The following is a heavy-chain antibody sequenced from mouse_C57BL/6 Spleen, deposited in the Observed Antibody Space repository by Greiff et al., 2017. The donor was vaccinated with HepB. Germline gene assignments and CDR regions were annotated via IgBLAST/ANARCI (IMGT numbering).Heavy chain of an antibody. CDR3: ARKGYYYGSSYAMDY. CDR2: INPNNGGT. CDR1: GYTFTDYY. Sequence: EVKLMESGPELVKPGASVKISCKASGYTFTDYYMNWVKQSHGKSLEWIGDINPNNGGTSYNQKFKGKATLTVDKSSSTAYMELRSLTSEDSAVYYCARKGYYYGSSYAMDYWGQGTSVTVSS. D-gene: IGHD1-1*01. J-gene: IGHJ4*01. V-gene: IGHV1-26*01.